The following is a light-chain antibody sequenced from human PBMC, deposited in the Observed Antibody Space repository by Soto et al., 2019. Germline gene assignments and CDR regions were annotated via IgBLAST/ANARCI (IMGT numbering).Light chain of an antibody. V-gene: IGLV2-8*01. Sequence: QSVLTQPPSASGSPGQSVTISCTGTSSDVGGYNSVSWYQQHPGKAPELMIYEVSKRPSGVPDRFSGSKSGNTASLTVSGRQADDEADYYCSSYAGSNNFVFGTGTKVTVL. J-gene: IGLJ1*01. CDR2: EVS. CDR3: SSYAGSNNFV. CDR1: SSDVGGYNS.